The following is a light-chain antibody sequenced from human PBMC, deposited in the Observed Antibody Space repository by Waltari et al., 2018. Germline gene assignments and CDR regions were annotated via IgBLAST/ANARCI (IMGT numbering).Light chain of an antibody. CDR3: QQYGSSPRT. Sequence: EIVLTQSPGTLSLSPGERATLSCRTSQSVTGSYLAWYQQNPGQAPRLLIPVASRRATGIPDRFSGSGSGPDCTLTISRLEPEDFAVYYCQQYGSSPRTFGQGTRVEIK. CDR2: VAS. CDR1: QSVTGSY. V-gene: IGKV3-20*01. J-gene: IGKJ1*01.